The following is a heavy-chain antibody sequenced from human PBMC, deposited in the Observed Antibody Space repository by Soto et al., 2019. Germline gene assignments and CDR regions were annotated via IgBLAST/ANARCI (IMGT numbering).Heavy chain of an antibody. J-gene: IGHJ6*02. CDR1: GGYISSYY. CDR3: ASSNIAAAGFYYYGMDV. V-gene: IGHV4-59*01. CDR2: IYYSGST. D-gene: IGHD6-13*01. Sequence: SENLSLTCTVSGGYISSYYWSWIRQPPGKGLEWIGYIYYSGSTNYNPSLKSRVTISVDTSKNQFSLKLSSVTAADTAVYYCASSNIAAAGFYYYGMDVWGRGTTVTVSS.